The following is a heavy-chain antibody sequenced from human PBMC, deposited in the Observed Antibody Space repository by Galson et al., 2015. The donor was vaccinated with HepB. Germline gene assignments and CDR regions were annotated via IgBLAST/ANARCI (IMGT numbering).Heavy chain of an antibody. J-gene: IGHJ3*02. CDR3: ASKITMVRGPRDDAFDI. CDR1: GYTFTSYG. CDR2: ISAYNGNT. V-gene: IGHV1-18*01. Sequence: SVKVSCKASGYTFTSYGISWVRQAPGQGLEWMGWISAYNGNTNYAQKLQGRVTMTTDTSTSTAYMELRSLRSDDTAVYYCASKITMVRGPRDDAFDIWGQGTMVTVSS. D-gene: IGHD3-10*01.